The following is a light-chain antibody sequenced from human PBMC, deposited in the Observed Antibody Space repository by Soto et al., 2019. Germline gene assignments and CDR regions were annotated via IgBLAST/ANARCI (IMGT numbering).Light chain of an antibody. V-gene: IGKV1-13*02. CDR3: QQFTDKPFT. J-gene: IGKJ3*01. Sequence: AIQLTQSPSSLSASVGDRVTITCRASQDIRSALAWYQQRPGKAPSLLIYDASRLAGEVPSRFSGSGSGTDFTVTISSLQPEDFATYYCQQFTDKPFTFGPGTKVDIK. CDR2: DAS. CDR1: QDIRSA.